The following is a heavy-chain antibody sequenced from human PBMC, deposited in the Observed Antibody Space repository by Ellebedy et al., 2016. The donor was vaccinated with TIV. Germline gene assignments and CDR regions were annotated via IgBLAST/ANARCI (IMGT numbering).Heavy chain of an antibody. J-gene: IGHJ4*02. CDR3: ARGLYGGY. D-gene: IGHD4-23*01. CDR1: GFTFSSYG. CDR2: ISYDGSNK. Sequence: GESLKISCAASGFTFSSYGMHWVRQAPGKGLEWVAVISYDGSNKYYADSVKGRFTISRDNSKNTLYLQMNSLRAEDTAVYYCARGLYGGYWGQGTLVTVSS. V-gene: IGHV3-30*03.